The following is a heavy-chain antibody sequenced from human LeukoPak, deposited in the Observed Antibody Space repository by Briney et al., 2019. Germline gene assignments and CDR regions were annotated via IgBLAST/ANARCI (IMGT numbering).Heavy chain of an antibody. CDR1: GYTFTSYG. CDR2: ISAYNGNT. Sequence: ASVKVSCKASGYTFTSYGISWVRQAPGQGLEWMGWISAYNGNTNYAQKLQGRVTMTTDTSTTTAYMELRSLRSDDTAVYYCARELDYDSSGYYYRLDYWGQGTLVTVSS. D-gene: IGHD3-22*01. J-gene: IGHJ4*02. V-gene: IGHV1-18*01. CDR3: ARELDYDSSGYYYRLDY.